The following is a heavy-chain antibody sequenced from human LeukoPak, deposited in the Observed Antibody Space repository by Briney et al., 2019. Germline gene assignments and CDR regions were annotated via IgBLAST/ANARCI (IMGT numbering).Heavy chain of an antibody. CDR3: ALGYYYDSSGYYYAFDY. J-gene: IGHJ4*02. D-gene: IGHD3-22*01. V-gene: IGHV4-34*01. Sequence: SETLSLTCAVYGGSFSGYYWSWIRQPPGKGLEWIGEINHSGSTNYNPSLKSRVTISVDTSKNQFSLKLSSVTAADTAVYYCALGYYYDSSGYYYAFDYWGQGTLVTVSS. CDR2: INHSGST. CDR1: GGSFSGYY.